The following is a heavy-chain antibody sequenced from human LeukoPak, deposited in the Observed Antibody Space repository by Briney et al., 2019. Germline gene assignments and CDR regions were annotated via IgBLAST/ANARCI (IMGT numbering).Heavy chain of an antibody. J-gene: IGHJ4*02. CDR3: AKPHFDY. CDR1: GLSLNNYA. CDR2: SSSSDDGK. Sequence: GGSLRLSCTASGLSLNNYAMSWVRQVPGKGLEWVSASSSSDDGKWYAESVRGRFTISRDTSKNTVYLQMNSLRGDDTAVYYCAKPHFDYWGQGTLVTVSS. V-gene: IGHV3-23*01.